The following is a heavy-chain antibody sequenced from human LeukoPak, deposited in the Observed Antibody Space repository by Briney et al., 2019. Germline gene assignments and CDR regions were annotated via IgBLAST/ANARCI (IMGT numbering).Heavy chain of an antibody. D-gene: IGHD2-2*01. CDR1: GGSFSGYY. V-gene: IGHV4-34*01. J-gene: IGHJ4*02. CDR2: INHSGST. Sequence: SETLSLTCAVYGGSFSGYYWSWIRQPPGKGLEWIGEINHSGSTNYNPSLKRRVTISVDTSKNQFSLKLSSVTAADTAVYYCARGTVVVPAAITPWRFSMFRYWGQGTLVTVSS. CDR3: ARGTVVVPAAITPWRFSMFRY.